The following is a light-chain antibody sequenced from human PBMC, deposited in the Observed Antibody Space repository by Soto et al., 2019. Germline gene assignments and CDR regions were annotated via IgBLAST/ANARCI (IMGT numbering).Light chain of an antibody. CDR2: GAF. J-gene: IGKJ5*01. CDR1: QSVSSK. V-gene: IGKV3-11*01. CDR3: QQRNVWPPVT. Sequence: EIVMTQSPATLSLSPGQRATLSCRASQSVSSKLAWYQQRPGQAPRLLIYGAFNRATGIPARFSGSGSGTDFTLTISSLEPEDSAVYYCQQRNVWPPVTFGQGTRLEIK.